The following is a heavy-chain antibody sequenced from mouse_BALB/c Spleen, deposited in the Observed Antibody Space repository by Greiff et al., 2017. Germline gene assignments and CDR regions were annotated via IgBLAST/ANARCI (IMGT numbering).Heavy chain of an antibody. CDR1: GYTFTSYT. J-gene: IGHJ2*01. D-gene: IGHD4-1*01. V-gene: IGHV14-4*02. CDR3: NAEPGTVRYFDY. Sequence: EVQLQQSGAELARPGASVKMSCKASGYTFTSYTMHWVKQRPEQGLEWIGWIDPENGDTEYAPKFQGKATMTADTSSNTAYLQLSSLTSEDTAVYYCNAEPGTVRYFDYWGQGTTLTVSS. CDR2: IDPENGDT.